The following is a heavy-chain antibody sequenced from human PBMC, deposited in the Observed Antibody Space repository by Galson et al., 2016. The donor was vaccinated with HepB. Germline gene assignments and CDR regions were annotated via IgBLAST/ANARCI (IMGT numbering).Heavy chain of an antibody. CDR2: ISSSGSSI. J-gene: IGHJ4*02. CDR1: GFTFSDYY. V-gene: IGHV3-11*01. Sequence: SLRLSCAASGFTFSDYYMSWIRQAPGKGLEWISYISSSGSSIDYADSVKGRFTISRDNAKDSLYLQMNSLRADDTAMYYCARGPLALVVPSGITWGQGTLVSVSS. CDR3: ARGPLALVVPSGIT. D-gene: IGHD2-2*01.